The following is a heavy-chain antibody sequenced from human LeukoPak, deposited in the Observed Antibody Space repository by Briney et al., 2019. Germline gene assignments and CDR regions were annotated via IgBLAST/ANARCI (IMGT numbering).Heavy chain of an antibody. CDR1: GYTFTDYY. CDR3: TRDCVFPTQCLYDDAFDI. J-gene: IGHJ3*02. D-gene: IGHD2-8*01. Sequence: EASVNVSCKASGYTFTDYYMNWVRQAPGQGLEWMGWINPSTGGTDYAQTFQGRVTMTRDTSISTAYMELSGLRSDDTAVYYCTRDCVFPTQCLYDDAFDIWGQGTMVTVSS. V-gene: IGHV1-2*02. CDR2: INPSTGGT.